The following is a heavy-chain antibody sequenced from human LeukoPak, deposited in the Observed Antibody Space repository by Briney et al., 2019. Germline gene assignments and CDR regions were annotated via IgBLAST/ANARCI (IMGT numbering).Heavy chain of an antibody. V-gene: IGHV3-74*01. D-gene: IGHD1-26*01. Sequence: PGGSLRLSCAASGFTFNTYRMHWVRQAPGKGLVWASRINSDGRSTSYADSVKGRFTISRDNAKKTLYLQMNSLRVEETAVYYCARDQGGATRIDYWGQGTLVTVSS. CDR3: ARDQGGATRIDY. J-gene: IGHJ4*02. CDR2: INSDGRST. CDR1: GFTFNTYR.